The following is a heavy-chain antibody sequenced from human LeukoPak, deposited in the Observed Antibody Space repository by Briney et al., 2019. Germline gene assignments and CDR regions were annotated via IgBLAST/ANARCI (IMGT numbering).Heavy chain of an antibody. CDR1: GFTFSSYW. CDR3: ARDRAFDI. J-gene: IGHJ3*02. Sequence: GGSLRLSCAASGFTFSSYWMHWVRQAPGKGLEWVGRIKHKAHSYTTEYAASVKGRFTISRDNAKNSLYLQMNSLRAEDTAVYYCARDRAFDIWGQGTMVTVSS. V-gene: IGHV3-72*01. CDR2: IKHKAHSYTT.